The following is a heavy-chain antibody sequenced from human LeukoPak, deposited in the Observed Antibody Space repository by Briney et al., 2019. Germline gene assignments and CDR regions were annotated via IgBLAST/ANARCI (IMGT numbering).Heavy chain of an antibody. D-gene: IGHD3-22*01. CDR2: INPNSGGT. CDR1: GYTFTGYY. CDR3: ARAIYDSSGSDH. V-gene: IGHV1-2*02. J-gene: IGHJ4*02. Sequence: VASVKVSCKASGYTFTGYYMHWVRQAPGQGLEWMGWINPNSGGTNYAQKFQGRVTMTRDTSISTAYMELSRLRSDDTAVYYCARAIYDSSGSDHWGQGTLVTVSS.